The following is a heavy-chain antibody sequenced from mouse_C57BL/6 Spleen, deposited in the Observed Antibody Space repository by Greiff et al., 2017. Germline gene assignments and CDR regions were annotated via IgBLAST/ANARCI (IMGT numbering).Heavy chain of an antibody. J-gene: IGHJ4*01. V-gene: IGHV2-2*01. Sequence: VQLKESGPGLVQPSQSLSITCTVSGFSLTSYGVHWVRQSPGKGLEWLGVIWSGGSTDYNAAFISRLSISKDNSKSQVFFKMNSLQADDTAIYYCASYGNYGYAMDYWGQGTSVTVSS. CDR2: IWSGGST. D-gene: IGHD2-1*01. CDR3: ASYGNYGYAMDY. CDR1: GFSLTSYG.